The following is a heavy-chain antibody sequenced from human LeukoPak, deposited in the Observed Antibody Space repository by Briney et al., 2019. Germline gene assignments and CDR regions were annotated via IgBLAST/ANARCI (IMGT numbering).Heavy chain of an antibody. V-gene: IGHV4-61*02. Sequence: PSETLSLTCTVSGGSISSSYYNRGWIRQPPGKGLEWIGRIYTSGSTNYNPSLKSRVTISVDTSKNQFSLKLSSVTAADTAVYYCAREEIQDWFDPWGQGTLVTVSS. CDR2: IYTSGST. CDR1: GGSISSSYYN. CDR3: AREEIQDWFDP. J-gene: IGHJ5*02.